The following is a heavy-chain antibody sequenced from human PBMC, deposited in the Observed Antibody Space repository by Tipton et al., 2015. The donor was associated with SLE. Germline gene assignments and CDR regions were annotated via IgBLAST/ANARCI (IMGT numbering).Heavy chain of an antibody. CDR3: AKGGKLDGRGY. V-gene: IGHV3-30*18. CDR2: ISYDGSNK. J-gene: IGHJ4*02. CDR1: GFTFSSYG. D-gene: IGHD6-13*01. Sequence: SLRLSCAASGFTFSSYGMHWVRQAPGKGLEWVAVISYDGSNKYYADSVKGRFTISRDNSKNTLYLQMNSLRAEDTAVYYCAKGGKLDGRGYWGQGTLVTVSS.